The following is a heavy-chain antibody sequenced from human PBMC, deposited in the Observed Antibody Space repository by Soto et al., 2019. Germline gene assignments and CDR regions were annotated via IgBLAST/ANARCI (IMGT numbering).Heavy chain of an antibody. D-gene: IGHD3-10*01. V-gene: IGHV4-59*08. J-gene: IGHJ6*02. CDR2: ISYSGST. CDR1: GGSFSSISNRY. Sequence: PSETLSLTCTFSGGSFSSISNRYCSWIRQPPGKGLEWIGYISYSGSTSYNPSLKSRLIISVDTSQNQVSLKLASVTAADTAVYYCLTQGFGPLHGLVDVWGQGTTVTVSS. CDR3: LTQGFGPLHGLVDV.